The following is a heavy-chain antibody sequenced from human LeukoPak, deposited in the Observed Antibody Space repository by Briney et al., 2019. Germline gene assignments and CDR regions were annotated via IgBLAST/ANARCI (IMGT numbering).Heavy chain of an antibody. V-gene: IGHV3-23*01. CDR2: ISGSGVST. CDR1: GFTFSIYG. Sequence: GGSLRLSCAASGFTFSIYGMSWVRQAPGKGLEWVSAISGSGVSTYYADSVKGRFTISRDNSKNTLYLQMNSLRAEDTAVYYCASADGYSSSWSRSSFYMDVWGKGTTVTISS. D-gene: IGHD6-13*01. J-gene: IGHJ6*03. CDR3: ASADGYSSSWSRSSFYMDV.